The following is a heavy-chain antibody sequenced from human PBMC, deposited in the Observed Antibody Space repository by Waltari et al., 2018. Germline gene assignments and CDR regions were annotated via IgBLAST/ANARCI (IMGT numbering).Heavy chain of an antibody. V-gene: IGHV5-51*01. J-gene: IGHJ5*02. CDR3: ARRDCISSSCYDGWFDP. CDR1: GYRFPSYW. Sequence: EVQLVQSGAEVRKPGESLRISCEGSGYRFPSYWIGWVRQMPGKGLEWMGIVNPGDSETRYSPSFRGQVTISADKSIFTAYLQWSSLKASDTAIYYCARRDCISSSCYDGWFDPWGQGTLVTVSS. CDR2: VNPGDSET. D-gene: IGHD2-2*01.